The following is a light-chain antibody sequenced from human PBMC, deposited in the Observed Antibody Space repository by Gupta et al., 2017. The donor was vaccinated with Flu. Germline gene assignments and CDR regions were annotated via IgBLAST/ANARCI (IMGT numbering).Light chain of an antibody. Sequence: DLPMTQSPSSVSASVRDSVTITRRASHGISSWLACHQQNAGKARKLMIYAATRAHSGLPSRISSRASAADITLIISILPPEDFVTYCSQQANGLPKTFGHGTKVDMK. CDR3: QQANGLPKT. CDR1: HGISSW. CDR2: AAT. V-gene: IGKV1-12*01. J-gene: IGKJ3*01.